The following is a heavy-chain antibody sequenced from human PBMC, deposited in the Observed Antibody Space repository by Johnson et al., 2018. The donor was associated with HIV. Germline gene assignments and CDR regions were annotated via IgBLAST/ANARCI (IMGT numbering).Heavy chain of an antibody. J-gene: IGHJ3*02. D-gene: IGHD2-15*01. V-gene: IGHV3-11*04. CDR1: GFTFSDYY. CDR2: ISSSGSTI. CDR3: ARSKDCSGGSCPDAFDI. Sequence: HVQLVESGGGLVKPGGSLRLSCVASGFTFSDYYMTWVRQAPGKGLEWVSYISSSGSTIYSADSVKGRFTISRDNAKNSLYLQMNSLRAEDTAVYYCARSKDCSGGSCPDAFDIWGQGTMLIVSS.